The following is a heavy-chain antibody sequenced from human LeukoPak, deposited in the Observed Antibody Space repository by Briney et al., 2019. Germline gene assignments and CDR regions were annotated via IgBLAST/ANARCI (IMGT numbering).Heavy chain of an antibody. CDR2: FDPEDGET. J-gene: IGHJ5*02. V-gene: IGHV1-24*01. CDR3: ATDLGLGITMVRAPGP. Sequence: ASVKVSCKVSGYTLTELSMHWVRQAPGKGLEWMGGFDPEDGETIYAQKFQGRVTMTEDTSTDTAYMELSSLRSEDTAVYYCATDLGLGITMVRAPGPWGQGTLVTVSS. CDR1: GYTLTELS. D-gene: IGHD3-10*01.